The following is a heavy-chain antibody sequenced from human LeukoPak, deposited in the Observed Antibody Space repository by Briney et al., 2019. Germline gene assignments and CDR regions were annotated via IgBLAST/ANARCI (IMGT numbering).Heavy chain of an antibody. D-gene: IGHD3-22*01. V-gene: IGHV4-4*07. CDR3: ARTPIYYFDNSGYYN. Sequence: SETLSLTCTVSGGSINNYYWSWIRQPAGKGLEWIGLIYSSGSTSYNPSLESRVTMSVDTSKKQFSLRLSSVTAADTAVYYCARTPIYYFDNSGYYNWGQGTLVTVSS. CDR2: IYSSGST. J-gene: IGHJ4*02. CDR1: GGSINNYY.